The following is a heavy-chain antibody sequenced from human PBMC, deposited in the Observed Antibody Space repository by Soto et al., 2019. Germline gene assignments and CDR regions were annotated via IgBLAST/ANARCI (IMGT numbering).Heavy chain of an antibody. V-gene: IGHV3-23*01. J-gene: IGHJ4*02. D-gene: IGHD5-18*01. CDR1: GFTFSTSA. Sequence: EVQLLESGGGLVQPGGSLRLSCVASGFTFSTSAMNWVRQAPGKGLERVSSFRGSGGSTYYADSVKGRFTISRDNSKNTLYLQMDSLRAEDTAVYYCTKSQGNSVFDYWGQGTLVTVSS. CDR3: TKSQGNSVFDY. CDR2: FRGSGGST.